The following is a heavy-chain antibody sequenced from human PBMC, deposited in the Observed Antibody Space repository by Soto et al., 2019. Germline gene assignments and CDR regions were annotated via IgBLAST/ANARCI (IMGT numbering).Heavy chain of an antibody. CDR3: ARNLYNTGDFDH. V-gene: IGHV1-8*02. CDR1: GYTFTDYD. Sequence: QVQLMQSGAEVRKPGASVKVSCRASGYTFTDYDINWVRQATGQGLEWLGWMTPNSGNTGYALKFQGRVTLTRDISRGTAYMELSSLTSEDTAVYYCARNLYNTGDFDHWGQGTLVTVSS. CDR2: MTPNSGNT. D-gene: IGHD3-16*01. J-gene: IGHJ5*02.